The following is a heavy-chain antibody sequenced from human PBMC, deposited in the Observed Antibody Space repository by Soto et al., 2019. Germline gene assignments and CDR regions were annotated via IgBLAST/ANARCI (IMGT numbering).Heavy chain of an antibody. J-gene: IGHJ4*02. CDR1: GYTFTGYY. CDR2: INPNSGGT. D-gene: IGHD3-10*01. Sequence: QVQLVQSGAEVKRPGASVKVSCKASGYTFTGYYMHWVRQAPGQGLEWMGWINPNSGGTNYAQKFQGRVIMTRDTSISTAYMELSRLRSDDTAVYYCARGSAGRALLWFGEFTFWGQGTLVTVSS. CDR3: ARGSAGRALLWFGEFTF. V-gene: IGHV1-2*02.